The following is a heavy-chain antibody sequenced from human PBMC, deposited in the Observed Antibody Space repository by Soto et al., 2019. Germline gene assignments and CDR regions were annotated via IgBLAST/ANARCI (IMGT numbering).Heavy chain of an antibody. D-gene: IGHD4-17*01. CDR3: ASGAAYHYYYGMDV. V-gene: IGHV3-7*03. Sequence: GGSLRLSCAASGFTFSSYWMSWVRQAPGKGLEWVANIKQDGSEKYYVDSVKGRFTISRDNAKNSLYLQMNSLRAEDTAVYYCASGAAYHYYYGMDVWGQGTTVTGSS. J-gene: IGHJ6*02. CDR2: IKQDGSEK. CDR1: GFTFSSYW.